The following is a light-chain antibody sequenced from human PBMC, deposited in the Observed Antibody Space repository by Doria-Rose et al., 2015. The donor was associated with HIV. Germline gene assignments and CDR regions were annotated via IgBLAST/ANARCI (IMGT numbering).Light chain of an antibody. V-gene: IGKV1-5*03. CDR3: QQYNDYPRT. J-gene: IGKJ1*01. Sequence: TQSPPTLSASVGDRVTITCRASQSISSWLAWYQQKPGKAPKLLIYKASTLESGVPSRFSGSASGTDFTLTISSLQPDDFATYYCQQYNDYPRTFGQGTRLEVK. CDR2: KAS. CDR1: QSISSW.